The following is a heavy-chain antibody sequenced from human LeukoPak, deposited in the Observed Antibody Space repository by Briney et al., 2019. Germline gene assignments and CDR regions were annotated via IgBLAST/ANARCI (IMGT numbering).Heavy chain of an antibody. CDR2: INTNTGNP. CDR3: ATSIAAAGSDAFDI. Sequence: ASVKVSCKASGYTFTSYAMNWVRQAPGQGLEWMGWINTNTGNPTYAQGFTGRFVFSLDTSVSTAYLQISSLKAEDTAVYYCATSIAAAGSDAFDIWGQGTMVTVSS. D-gene: IGHD6-13*01. V-gene: IGHV7-4-1*02. CDR1: GYTFTSYA. J-gene: IGHJ3*02.